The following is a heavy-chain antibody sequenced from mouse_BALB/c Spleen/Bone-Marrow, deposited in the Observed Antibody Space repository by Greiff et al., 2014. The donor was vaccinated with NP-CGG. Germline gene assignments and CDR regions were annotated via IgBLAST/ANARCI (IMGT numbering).Heavy chain of an antibody. CDR2: INPSNGRT. J-gene: IGHJ3*01. D-gene: IGHD2-3*01. CDR1: GYSFTTYW. Sequence: VQLQQSGAELVKPGASVRLSCKASGYSFTTYWIHWVKQRPGQGLEWIGEINPSNGRTNYNEKFKSKATLTVDKSSSTAYMHLSSLTSEDSAVYYCARYDGPAWFAYWGQGTLVTVSA. CDR3: ARYDGPAWFAY. V-gene: IGHV1S81*02.